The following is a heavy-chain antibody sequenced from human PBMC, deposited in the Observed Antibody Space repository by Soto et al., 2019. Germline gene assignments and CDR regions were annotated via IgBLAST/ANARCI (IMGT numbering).Heavy chain of an antibody. CDR2: ISGSGGST. CDR3: AKDYLRSGWPYFDY. D-gene: IGHD6-19*01. V-gene: IGHV3-23*01. Sequence: PGGSLRLSCAASGFTFSSYAMSWVRQAPGKGLEWVSAISGSGGSTYYADSVKGGFTISRDNSKNTLYLQMNSLRAEDTAVYYCAKDYLRSGWPYFDYWGQGTLVTVSS. J-gene: IGHJ4*02. CDR1: GFTFSSYA.